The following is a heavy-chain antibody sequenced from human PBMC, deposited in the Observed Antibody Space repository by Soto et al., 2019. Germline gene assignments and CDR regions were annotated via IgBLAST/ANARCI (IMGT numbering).Heavy chain of an antibody. CDR2: IHYSGSYT. CDR3: AIDPSAYFPEY. D-gene: IGHD3-16*01. Sequence: EVQLLESGGDSVQPGGSLRLSCAASGFTFGDCGMSWFRQAPGKGLEWVSTIHYSGSYTHYPDSVKGRFTISRDNSRNILYLQLNSLRAEDTAVYYCAIDPSAYFPEYWGQGTLVTVSS. V-gene: IGHV3-23*01. J-gene: IGHJ4*02. CDR1: GFTFGDCG.